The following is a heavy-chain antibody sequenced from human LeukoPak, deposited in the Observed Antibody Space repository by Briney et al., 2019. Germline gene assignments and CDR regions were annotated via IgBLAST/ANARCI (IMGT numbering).Heavy chain of an antibody. J-gene: IGHJ4*02. CDR2: IKSKTDGGTT. V-gene: IGHV3-15*01. Sequence: GGSLRLSCAASGFTFSNAWMSWVRQAPGKGLEWVCRIKSKTDGGTTDYAAPVKGRFTISRDDSKNTLYLQMNSLKTEDTAVYYCTTDITRIVDDYGGQGTLVSVSS. CDR3: TTDITRIVDDY. CDR1: GFTFSNAW. D-gene: IGHD1-26*01.